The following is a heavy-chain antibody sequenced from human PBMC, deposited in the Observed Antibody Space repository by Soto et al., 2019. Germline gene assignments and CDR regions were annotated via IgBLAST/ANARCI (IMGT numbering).Heavy chain of an antibody. Sequence: ASVKVSCKASEGTFKNYAISWIRQAPGHGLEWMGGIIPIFGTPNYAQKFQGRVTISADKTTTTAYMDLTSLISDDTAVYYCARVLEGSSWNAIDFWGPGTLVTVSS. V-gene: IGHV1-69*06. CDR1: EGTFKNYA. CDR3: ARVLEGSSWNAIDF. J-gene: IGHJ4*02. CDR2: IIPIFGTP. D-gene: IGHD6-13*01.